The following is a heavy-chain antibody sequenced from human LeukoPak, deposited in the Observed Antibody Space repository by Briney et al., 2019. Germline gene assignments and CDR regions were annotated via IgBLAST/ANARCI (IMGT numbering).Heavy chain of an antibody. CDR1: GGSISSGSYY. CDR3: AGVYGDYADAFDI. D-gene: IGHD4-17*01. CDR2: IYTSGST. V-gene: IGHV4-61*02. Sequence: PSETLSLTCTISGGSISSGSYYWSWIRQPAGKGLEWIGRIYTSGSTNYNPSLKSRVTISVDTSKNQFSLKLSSVTAADTAVYYCAGVYGDYADAFDIWGQGTMVTVSS. J-gene: IGHJ3*02.